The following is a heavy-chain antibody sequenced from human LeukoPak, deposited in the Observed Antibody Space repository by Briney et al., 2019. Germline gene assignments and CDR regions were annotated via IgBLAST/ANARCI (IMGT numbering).Heavy chain of an antibody. J-gene: IGHJ4*02. V-gene: IGHV4-59*12. CDR3: ARDIAVAYDH. CDR1: GGSISTYY. CDR2: IYYSGST. Sequence: SETLSLTCIVSGGSISTYYWSWIRQPPGKGLEWIGYIYYSGSTNYNPSLKSRVTISVDTSKNQFSLKLSSVTAADTAVYYCARDIAVAYDHWGQGTLVTVSS. D-gene: IGHD6-19*01.